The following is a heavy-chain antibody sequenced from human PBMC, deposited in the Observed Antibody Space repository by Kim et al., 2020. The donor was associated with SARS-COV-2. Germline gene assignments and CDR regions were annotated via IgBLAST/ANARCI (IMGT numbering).Heavy chain of an antibody. Sequence: GGSLRLSCAASGFTFSSYAMSWVRQAPGKGLEWVSVIYSGGSSTYYADSVKGRFTISRDNSKNTLYLQMNSLRAEDTAVYYRAKDGKAGHYFDYWGQGTLVTVSS. D-gene: IGHD1-1*01. V-gene: IGHV3-23*03. CDR3: AKDGKAGHYFDY. CDR1: GFTFSSYA. CDR2: IYSGGSST. J-gene: IGHJ4*02.